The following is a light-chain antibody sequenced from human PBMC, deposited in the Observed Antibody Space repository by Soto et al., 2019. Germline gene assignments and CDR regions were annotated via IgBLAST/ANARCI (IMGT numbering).Light chain of an antibody. CDR3: QSYDSSISGSV. J-gene: IGLJ3*02. Sequence: QSVLTQPPSVSGAPGQRVTISCTGSSSNIGAGYDVHWYQQLPGTAPKLLIYGNSNRPSGVPDRFSGSNSGTSASLAITGLQAEYEADYYCQSYDSSISGSVFGGGTKLTVL. CDR2: GNS. V-gene: IGLV1-40*01. CDR1: SSNIGAGYD.